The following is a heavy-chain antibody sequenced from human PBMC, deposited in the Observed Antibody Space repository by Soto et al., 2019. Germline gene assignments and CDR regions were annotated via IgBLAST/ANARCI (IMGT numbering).Heavy chain of an antibody. J-gene: IGHJ4*02. V-gene: IGHV3-23*01. CDR3: ARDGRAMNDY. CDR1: GFTFSSYA. Sequence: PGGSLRLSCAASGFTFSSYAMSWVRQAPGKGLEWVSAISGSGGSTYYADSVKGRFTISRDNSKNTLYLQMGSLRPEDMAVYYCARDGRAMNDYWGQGTMVTVSS. CDR2: ISGSGGST.